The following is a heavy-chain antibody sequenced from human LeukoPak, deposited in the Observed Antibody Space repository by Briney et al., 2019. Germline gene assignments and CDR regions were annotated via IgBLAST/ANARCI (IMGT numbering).Heavy chain of an antibody. J-gene: IGHJ6*02. CDR1: GFPFSSYA. CDR3: VRGYSFGPYGMDV. CDR2: ISDSGGST. V-gene: IGHV3-64D*09. D-gene: IGHD2-15*01. Sequence: GGSLRLSCSASGFPFSSYAMHWVRQAPGKGLEHVSAISDSGGSTYYADSVKGRFTISRDNSKNTLYLQMSSLRAEDTAVYFCVRGYSFGPYGMDVWGQGTTVTVSS.